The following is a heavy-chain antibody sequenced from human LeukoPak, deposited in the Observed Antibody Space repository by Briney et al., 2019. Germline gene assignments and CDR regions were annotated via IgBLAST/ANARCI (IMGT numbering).Heavy chain of an antibody. CDR1: GFTFSNYI. D-gene: IGHD3-10*01. Sequence: GGSLRLSCAASGFTFSNYIINWVRQAPGKGLEWVSSISSSSTYMFYADSVKGRFTISRDNARNSLYLQMNSLRVEDTAVYYCAKAGDSNYYYYSMDVWGKGTTVTVSS. V-gene: IGHV3-21*01. CDR2: ISSSSTYM. CDR3: AKAGDSNYYYYSMDV. J-gene: IGHJ6*03.